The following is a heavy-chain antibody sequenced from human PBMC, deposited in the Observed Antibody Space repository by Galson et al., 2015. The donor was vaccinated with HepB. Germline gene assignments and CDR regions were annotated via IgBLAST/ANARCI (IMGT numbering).Heavy chain of an antibody. CDR3: AKASAWWGIAVAD. CDR2: ISYDGGDK. J-gene: IGHJ4*02. D-gene: IGHD6-19*01. Sequence: SLRLSCAASGFTFSSYGMHWVRQAPGKGLEWVVVISYDGGDKYYADSVRGRFTISRDNSKNPVYLQMNSLGAEDTAVYYCAKASAWWGIAVADWGQGTLVTVSS. CDR1: GFTFSSYG. V-gene: IGHV3-30*18.